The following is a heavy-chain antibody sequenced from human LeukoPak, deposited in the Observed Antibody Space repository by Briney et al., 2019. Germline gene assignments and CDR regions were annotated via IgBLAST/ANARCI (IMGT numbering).Heavy chain of an antibody. V-gene: IGHV4-59*02. Sequence: SETLPLTCTVSGGSVSNYYWSWIRQSPGKGLEWIGYIYYTETSYNPSLKSRVTISADTSKNQFSLKLSSVTAADTAVYYCARRLRRDGYNSRSKPLDYWGQGTLVTVSS. J-gene: IGHJ4*02. CDR2: IYYTET. D-gene: IGHD5-24*01. CDR3: ARRLRRDGYNSRSKPLDY. CDR1: GGSVSNYY.